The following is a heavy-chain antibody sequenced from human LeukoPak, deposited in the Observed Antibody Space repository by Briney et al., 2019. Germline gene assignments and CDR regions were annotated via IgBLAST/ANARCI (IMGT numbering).Heavy chain of an antibody. J-gene: IGHJ4*02. CDR2: INWSGGST. Sequence: GGSLRLSCTASGFAFDEHGMSWVRQVPGKGLEWVSGINWSGGSTGYSDPVRGRFTISRDNAKNSLYLQMDSLRAEDTALYYCARAPITSPFYLDCWGQGTLVTVSS. D-gene: IGHD2-2*01. CDR3: ARAPITSPFYLDC. CDR1: GFAFDEHG. V-gene: IGHV3-20*04.